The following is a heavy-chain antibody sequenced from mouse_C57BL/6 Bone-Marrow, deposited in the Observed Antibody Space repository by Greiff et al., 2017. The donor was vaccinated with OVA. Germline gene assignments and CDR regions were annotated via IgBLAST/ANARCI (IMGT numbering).Heavy chain of an antibody. Sequence: EVMLVESGGDLVKPGGSLKLSCAASGFTFSSYGMSWVRQTPDERLEWVATISSGGSYTYYPDSVKGRFTISRDNAKNTLYLQMSSLKSEDTAMYYCARSRLLLFAYWGQGTLVTVSA. D-gene: IGHD2-10*01. J-gene: IGHJ3*01. CDR3: ARSRLLLFAY. V-gene: IGHV5-6*01. CDR2: ISSGGSYT. CDR1: GFTFSSYG.